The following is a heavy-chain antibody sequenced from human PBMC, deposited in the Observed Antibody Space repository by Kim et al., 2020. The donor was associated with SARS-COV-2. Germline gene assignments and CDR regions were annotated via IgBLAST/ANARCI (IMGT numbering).Heavy chain of an antibody. Sequence: GGSLRLSCAASGFTYSDYTMNWVRQAPGKGLEWVSTISGSGDHTYYADSVKGRFTISRDNSKNTLSLQMNSLRVEDTAVYYCAKDSERAVWPLFDFWGQGTLVAVSS. CDR1: GFTYSDYT. CDR2: ISGSGDHT. J-gene: IGHJ4*02. CDR3: AKDSERAVWPLFDF. D-gene: IGHD1-26*01. V-gene: IGHV3-23*01.